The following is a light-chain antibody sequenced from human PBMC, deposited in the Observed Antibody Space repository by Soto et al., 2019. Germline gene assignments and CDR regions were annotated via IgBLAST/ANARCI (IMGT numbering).Light chain of an antibody. CDR2: DVN. CDR1: NSDVGGYNT. V-gene: IGLV2-14*03. CDR3: SSYTTSSTPFYV. Sequence: QSALTQPASVSGSPGQSITISCTGSNSDVGGYNTVSWFQQHPGEAPKLMIYDVNNRPSGVSRRFSGSKSANTASLTISGLQAEDEADYYCSSYTTSSTPFYVFGTGTKVTVL. J-gene: IGLJ1*01.